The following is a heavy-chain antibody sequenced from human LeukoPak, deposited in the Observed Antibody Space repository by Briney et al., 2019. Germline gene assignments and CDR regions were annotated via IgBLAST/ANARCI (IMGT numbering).Heavy chain of an antibody. J-gene: IGHJ4*02. V-gene: IGHV3-11*04. Sequence: GGSLRLSCAASGFTFSDYYMSWIRQAPGKGLEWVSYISSSGSTIYYADSVKGRFTISRDNAKNSLYLQMNSLRAEDTAVYYCARDGFYGDYGLYYFDYWGQGTLVTVSS. CDR1: GFTFSDYY. CDR2: ISSSGSTI. D-gene: IGHD4-17*01. CDR3: ARDGFYGDYGLYYFDY.